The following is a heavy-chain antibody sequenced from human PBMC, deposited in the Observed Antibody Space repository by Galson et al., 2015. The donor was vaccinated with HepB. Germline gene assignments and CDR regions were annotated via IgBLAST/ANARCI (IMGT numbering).Heavy chain of an antibody. D-gene: IGHD2-15*01. CDR2: MNPNSGNT. CDR3: ARSVVMVAASDY. Sequence: SVKVSCKASGYTLTSYDINWVRQATGQGLEWMGWMNPNSGNTGYAQKFQGRVTMTRNTSISTAYMELSSLRSEDTAVYYCARSVVMVAASDYWGQGTLVTVSS. J-gene: IGHJ4*02. V-gene: IGHV1-8*01. CDR1: GYTLTSYD.